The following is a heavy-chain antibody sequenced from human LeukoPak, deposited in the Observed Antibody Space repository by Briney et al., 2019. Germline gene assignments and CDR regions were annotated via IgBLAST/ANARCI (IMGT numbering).Heavy chain of an antibody. Sequence: ASVKVSCKASGYTFTGYYMHWVRQAPGEGVEWMGLINPNSGGTNYAQKFQGWVTMNRDTSTSTAYIELSRLRSDDTAVYYCARDGYRSRTACYDYWGQGTLVTVSS. V-gene: IGHV1-2*04. CDR2: INPNSGGT. D-gene: IGHD2-2*03. CDR1: GYTFTGYY. CDR3: ARDGYRSRTACYDY. J-gene: IGHJ4*02.